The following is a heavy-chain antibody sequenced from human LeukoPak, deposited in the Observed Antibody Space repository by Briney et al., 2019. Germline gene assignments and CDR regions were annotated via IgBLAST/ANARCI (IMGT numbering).Heavy chain of an antibody. CDR3: ARGWMGDSSPTVDY. Sequence: GGSLRLSCAASGFTFSYFWMSWVRQAPGKGLEWVSSISGSGDSTYYADSVKGRFTISRDNSKETLDMQMNSLRAEDTAVYYCARGWMGDSSPTVDYWGQGTLVTVSS. J-gene: IGHJ4*02. D-gene: IGHD3-22*01. CDR2: ISGSGDST. V-gene: IGHV3-23*01. CDR1: GFTFSYFW.